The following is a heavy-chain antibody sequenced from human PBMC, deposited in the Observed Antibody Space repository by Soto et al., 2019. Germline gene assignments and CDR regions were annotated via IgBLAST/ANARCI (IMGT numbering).Heavy chain of an antibody. D-gene: IGHD3-22*01. V-gene: IGHV4-4*02. CDR2: MYHSGST. J-gene: IGHJ4*02. CDR1: GVSISSNNW. CDR3: ARSSRYYCDSSEGNFDY. Sequence: QVQLQESGPGLVKPSGTLSLTCAVSGVSISSNNWWSWVRQPPGKGLEWIGEMYHSGSTNYNPSLKSRVTISVDKSKNQFSLKLNSVTAADTAVYYCARSSRYYCDSSEGNFDYWGQGTLVTVSS.